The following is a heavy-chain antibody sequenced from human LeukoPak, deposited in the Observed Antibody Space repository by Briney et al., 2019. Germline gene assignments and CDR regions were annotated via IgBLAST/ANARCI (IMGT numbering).Heavy chain of an antibody. J-gene: IGHJ4*02. CDR3: AGYPTWSGYYTRPFDY. V-gene: IGHV1-69*13. Sequence: SVKVSCKASGGTFSSYAISWVRQAPGQGLEWMGGIVPIFGTANYAQKFQGRVTITADESTSTAYMELSSLRSEDTAVYYCAGYPTWSGYYTRPFDYWGQGTLVTVSS. CDR1: GGTFSSYA. CDR2: IVPIFGTA. D-gene: IGHD3-3*01.